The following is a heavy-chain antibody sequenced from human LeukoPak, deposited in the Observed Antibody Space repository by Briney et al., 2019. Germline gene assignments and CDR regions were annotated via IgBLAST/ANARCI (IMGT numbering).Heavy chain of an antibody. D-gene: IGHD5-18*01. CDR2: IRSKAYGGTT. V-gene: IGHV3-49*03. CDR3: TRVVDTAMVRYYYGMDV. J-gene: IGHJ6*02. CDR1: GFTFGDYA. Sequence: GGSLRLSCTASGFTFGDYAMSWFRQAPGKGLEWVGFIRSKAYGGTTEYAASVKGRFTISRDDSKSIAYLQMNSLKTEDTAVYYCTRVVDTAMVRYYYGMDVWGQGTTVTVSS.